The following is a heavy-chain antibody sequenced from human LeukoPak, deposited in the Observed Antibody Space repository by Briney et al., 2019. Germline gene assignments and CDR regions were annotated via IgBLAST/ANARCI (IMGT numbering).Heavy chain of an antibody. CDR2: ITGSGGGT. CDR3: AREQPDKDQQRLFLHFDY. D-gene: IGHD6-25*01. J-gene: IGHJ4*02. CDR1: GFTFSSYT. Sequence: PGGSLRLSCAVSGFTFSSYTMSWVRQTPGKGLEWVSAITGSGGGTYYADSVKGRFTISRDNSRNTLFLQMNSLRAEDTAIYYCAREQPDKDQQRLFLHFDYWGQGTLATVSP. V-gene: IGHV3-23*01.